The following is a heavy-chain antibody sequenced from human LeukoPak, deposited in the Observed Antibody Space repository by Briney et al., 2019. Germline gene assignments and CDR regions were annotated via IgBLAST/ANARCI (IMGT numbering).Heavy chain of an antibody. Sequence: RASETLSLTCTVSGYSISSGYYWAWIRQPPGKGLEWIGSIFHTGSTYHNPSLKSRVTISVDTSKNQFSLKLSSVTAADTAVYYCARELWFGNGLGYWGQGTLVTVSS. D-gene: IGHD3-10*01. CDR2: IFHTGST. CDR1: GYSISSGYY. CDR3: ARELWFGNGLGY. V-gene: IGHV4-38-2*02. J-gene: IGHJ4*02.